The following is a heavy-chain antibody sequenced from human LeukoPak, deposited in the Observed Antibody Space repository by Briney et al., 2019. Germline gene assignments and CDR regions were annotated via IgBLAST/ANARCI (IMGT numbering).Heavy chain of an antibody. V-gene: IGHV3-30-3*01. CDR1: GFTFSSYA. D-gene: IGHD3-22*01. Sequence: GRSLRLSCAASGFTFSSYAMHWVRQAPPKGLEWVAVISYDGSNKYYADSVKGRFTISRKHSKNTLYLKMNSLRAEDTAVYYCARTHSSGYYNYYYYYGMDVWGQGTTVTVSS. J-gene: IGHJ6*02. CDR3: ARTHSSGYYNYYYYYGMDV. CDR2: ISYDGSNK.